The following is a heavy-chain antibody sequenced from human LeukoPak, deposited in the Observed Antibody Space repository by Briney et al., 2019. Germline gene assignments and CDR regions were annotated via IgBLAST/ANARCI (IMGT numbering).Heavy chain of an antibody. J-gene: IGHJ4*02. V-gene: IGHV3-23*01. D-gene: IGHD6-13*01. CDR3: AKVSWYSSSWRALGY. CDR1: GFTFSSYA. CDR2: ISDSGGST. Sequence: GGSLRLSCAASGFTFSSYAMSWVRQAPGKGLEWVSAISDSGGSTYYADSVKGRFTISRDNSKNTLYLQMNSLRAEDTAVYYCAKVSWYSSSWRALGYWGQGTLVTVSS.